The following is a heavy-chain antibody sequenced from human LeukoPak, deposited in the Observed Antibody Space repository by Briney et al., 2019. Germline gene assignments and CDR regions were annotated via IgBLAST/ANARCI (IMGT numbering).Heavy chain of an antibody. CDR3: ARADRDPSFGDNDAFDI. D-gene: IGHD3-3*01. V-gene: IGHV1-18*01. Sequence: ASVKVSCKASGYTFTSYGISWVRQAPGQGLEWMGWISAYNGNTNYAQKLQGRVTMTTDTSTSTAYMELRSLRSDDTAVYYCARADRDPSFGDNDAFDIWGQGTMVTVSS. CDR2: ISAYNGNT. CDR1: GYTFTSYG. J-gene: IGHJ3*02.